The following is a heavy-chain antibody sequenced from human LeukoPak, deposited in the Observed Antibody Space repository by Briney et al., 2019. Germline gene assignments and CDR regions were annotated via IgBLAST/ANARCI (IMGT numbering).Heavy chain of an antibody. CDR3: ARQDDYSFDY. D-gene: IGHD4-11*01. CDR1: GFTFSTFT. CDR2: ISYDGSNK. J-gene: IGHJ4*02. Sequence: SGRSLRLSCAASGFTFSTFTMHWVRQAPGKGLEWVAVISYDGSNKNYADSVKGRFTISRDNSKNTLYLQMNSLRGEDTCLYYCARQDDYSFDYWGQGTLVPVSS. V-gene: IGHV3-30*04.